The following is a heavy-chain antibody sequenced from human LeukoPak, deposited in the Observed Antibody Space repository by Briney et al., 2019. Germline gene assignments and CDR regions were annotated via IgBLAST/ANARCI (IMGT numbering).Heavy chain of an antibody. CDR1: GFTFSSYA. Sequence: GGSLRLSCAASGFTFSSYAMSWVRQAPGKGLEWVSGIRADAVTTYYADSVKGRFIISRDNSKNTVYLQMNSLSAEDAAVYYCVKDDGWVQYANWGQGTLATVSS. V-gene: IGHV3-23*01. J-gene: IGHJ4*02. D-gene: IGHD5-24*01. CDR2: IRADAVTT. CDR3: VKDDGWVQYAN.